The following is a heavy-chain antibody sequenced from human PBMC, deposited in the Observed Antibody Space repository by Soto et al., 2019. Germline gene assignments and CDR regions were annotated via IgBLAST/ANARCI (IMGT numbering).Heavy chain of an antibody. CDR3: TTTAVMNMRVVEDTIDF. V-gene: IGHV3-15*01. D-gene: IGHD3-22*01. CDR1: GFTFSNTW. J-gene: IGHJ4*02. Sequence: EVQLVESGGGLVKPGGSLRLSCAASGFTFSNTWMTWVRQAPGKGLEWVGRIKSKTHGGTTDYAAPVKCRFTISRDDSENTLYLQMNSLRTEDTAVYYCTTTAVMNMRVVEDTIDFWGQGTLVTVSS. CDR2: IKSKTHGGTT.